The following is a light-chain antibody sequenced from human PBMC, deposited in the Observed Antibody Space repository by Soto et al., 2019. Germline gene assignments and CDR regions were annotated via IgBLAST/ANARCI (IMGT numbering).Light chain of an antibody. CDR3: QQSYTSVQT. J-gene: IGKJ2*01. CDR1: QTPKNY. Sequence: DIQMTQSPSSLSASVGDTVTITCRAGQTPKNYVNWYQQKPGRVPKLLIYAATALQSGAPYRVAATASGTDFTLTIMSLQPEDSGTYYCQQSYTSVQTFGQGTKVDIK. CDR2: AAT. V-gene: IGKV1-39*01.